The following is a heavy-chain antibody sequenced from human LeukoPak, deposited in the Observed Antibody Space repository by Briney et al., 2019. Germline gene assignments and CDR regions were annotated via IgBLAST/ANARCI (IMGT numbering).Heavy chain of an antibody. CDR1: GGSISSYY. J-gene: IGHJ4*02. CDR3: ASPRADRSTWYAVGY. Sequence: KASETLSLTCTVSGGSISSYYWSWVRQSPGKGLEWIGEVYDNGSTNYNPSLKSRVTISVDKSKNQFSLKLTSVTAADTAVYYCASPRADRSTWYAVGYWGQGTLVTVSS. CDR2: VYDNGST. D-gene: IGHD2/OR15-2a*01. V-gene: IGHV4-4*02.